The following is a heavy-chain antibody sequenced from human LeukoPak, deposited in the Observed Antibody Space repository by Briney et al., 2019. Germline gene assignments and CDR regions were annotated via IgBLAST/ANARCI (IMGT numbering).Heavy chain of an antibody. Sequence: SETLSLTCTVSGGSISSSSYYWGWIRQPPGKGLEWIGSIYYSGSTNYNPSLKSGVTISIDTSKNQLSLHLASVTAADTAAYYCTKATKWLAFDDWGRGTLVTVSS. V-gene: IGHV4-39*07. J-gene: IGHJ4*02. D-gene: IGHD6-19*01. CDR1: GGSISSSSYY. CDR2: IYYSGST. CDR3: TKATKWLAFDD.